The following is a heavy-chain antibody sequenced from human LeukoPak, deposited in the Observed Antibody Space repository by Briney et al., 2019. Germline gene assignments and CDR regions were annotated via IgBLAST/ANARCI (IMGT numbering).Heavy chain of an antibody. J-gene: IGHJ4*02. CDR3: ARGAYYYDSSGYYPFDY. CDR1: GYTFTSYD. CDR2: ISAYNGNT. Sequence: ASVKVSCKASGYTFTSYDINWVRQATGQGLEWMGWISAYNGNTNYAQKFQGRVTMTRDTSTSTVYMELSSLRSEDTAVYYCARGAYYYDSSGYYPFDYWGQGTLVTVSS. V-gene: IGHV1-8*01. D-gene: IGHD3-22*01.